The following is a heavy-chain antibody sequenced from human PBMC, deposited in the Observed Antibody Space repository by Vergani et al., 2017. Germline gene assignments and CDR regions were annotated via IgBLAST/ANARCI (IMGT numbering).Heavy chain of an antibody. Sequence: VQLLESGGGLVQPGGSLRLSCEASRFSFPGYAMSWVRQAPGKGLEWVAFIRYDGSNKYYADSVKGRFTISRDNSKNTLYLQMNSLQTEDTALYYCVRVKGSNWNDHLYDIWGQGTLVTVSS. CDR3: VRVKGSNWNDHLYDI. CDR2: IRYDGSNK. J-gene: IGHJ3*02. D-gene: IGHD1-1*01. V-gene: IGHV3-33*08. CDR1: RFSFPGYA.